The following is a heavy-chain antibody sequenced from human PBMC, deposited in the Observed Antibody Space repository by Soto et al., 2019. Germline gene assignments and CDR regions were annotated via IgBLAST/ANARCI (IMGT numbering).Heavy chain of an antibody. CDR3: ARDAPTDYDFWSGYWGDAFDI. CDR2: IYYSGST. V-gene: IGHV4-31*03. J-gene: IGHJ3*02. CDR1: GGSISSGGYY. Sequence: QVQLQESGPGLVKPSQTLSLTCTVSGGSISSGGYYWSWIRQHPGKGLEWIGYIYYSGSTYYNPYRKSRVTIAVDTSKNQFSLKLSSVTAADTAVYYCARDAPTDYDFWSGYWGDAFDIWGQGTMVTVSS. D-gene: IGHD3-3*01.